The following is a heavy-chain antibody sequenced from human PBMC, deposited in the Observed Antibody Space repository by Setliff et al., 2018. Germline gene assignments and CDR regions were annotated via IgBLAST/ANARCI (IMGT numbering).Heavy chain of an antibody. V-gene: IGHV1-3*03. Sequence: ASVKVSCKASGYTFTSYAIHWVRQAPGQRLEWMGWINAGNGNTKYSREFQDRVTITRDTSASIAFMELSSLRSEDMAVYYCARSGGSNWQTKLDYWGQGTPVTVSS. CDR3: ARSGGSNWQTKLDY. CDR2: INAGNGNT. D-gene: IGHD2-15*01. J-gene: IGHJ4*02. CDR1: GYTFTSYA.